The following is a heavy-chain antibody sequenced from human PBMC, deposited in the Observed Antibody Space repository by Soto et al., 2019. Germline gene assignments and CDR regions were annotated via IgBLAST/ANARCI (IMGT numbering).Heavy chain of an antibody. Sequence: SETLSLTCTVSGGSISSSSYYWGWIRQPPGKGLEWIGSIYYSGSTYYNPSLKSRVTISVDTSKNQFSLKLSSVTAADTAVYYCARHFWSGYSSVGYYYMDVWGKGTTVTVSS. J-gene: IGHJ6*03. CDR2: IYYSGST. CDR1: GGSISSSSYY. D-gene: IGHD3-3*01. V-gene: IGHV4-39*01. CDR3: ARHFWSGYSSVGYYYMDV.